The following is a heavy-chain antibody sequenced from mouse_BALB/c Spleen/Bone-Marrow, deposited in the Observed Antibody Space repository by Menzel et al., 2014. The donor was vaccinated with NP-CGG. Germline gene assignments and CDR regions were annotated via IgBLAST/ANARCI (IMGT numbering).Heavy chain of an antibody. Sequence: EVKLMESGGGLVQPGGSLKLSCAASGFTFXSYGMSWVRQTPDKRLELVATINSNGGSTYYPDSVKGRFTISRDNAKNTLYLQMSSLKSEDTAMYYCARERDGYFRDAMDYWGQGTSVTVSS. D-gene: IGHD2-3*01. V-gene: IGHV5-6-3*01. CDR1: GFTFXSYG. J-gene: IGHJ4*01. CDR3: ARERDGYFRDAMDY. CDR2: INSNGGST.